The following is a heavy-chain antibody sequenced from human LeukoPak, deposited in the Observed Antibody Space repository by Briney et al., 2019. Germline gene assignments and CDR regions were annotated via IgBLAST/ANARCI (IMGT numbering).Heavy chain of an antibody. J-gene: IGHJ5*02. CDR3: ARGGGTMIVVNWFDP. D-gene: IGHD3-22*01. CDR2: IIPIFGTA. Sequence: IIPIFGTANYAQKFQGRVTITADESTSTAYMELSSLRSEDTAVYYCARGGGTMIVVNWFDPWGQGTLVTVSS. V-gene: IGHV1-69*01.